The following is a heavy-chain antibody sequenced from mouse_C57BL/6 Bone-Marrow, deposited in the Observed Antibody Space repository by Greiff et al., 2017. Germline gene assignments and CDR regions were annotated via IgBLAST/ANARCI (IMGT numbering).Heavy chain of an antibody. D-gene: IGHD1-1*01. CDR3: ARGRDYYGSSYKNWYFDV. J-gene: IGHJ1*03. V-gene: IGHV1-19*01. Sequence: EVQLQQSGPVLVKPGASVKMSCKASGYTFTDYYMNWVKQSHGKSLEWIEVINPYNGGTSYNQKFKGKATLTVDKSSSTAYMELNSLTSEDSAVYYCARGRDYYGSSYKNWYFDVWGTGTTVTVSS. CDR1: GYTFTDYY. CDR2: INPYNGGT.